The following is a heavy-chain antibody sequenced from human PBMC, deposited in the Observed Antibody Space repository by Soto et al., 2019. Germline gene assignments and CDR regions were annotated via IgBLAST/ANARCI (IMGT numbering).Heavy chain of an antibody. CDR1: GFTFSSYG. J-gene: IGHJ4*02. D-gene: IGHD6-6*01. V-gene: IGHV3-33*01. Sequence: GGSLRLSCAASGFTFSSYGMHWVRQAPGKGLEWVAVIWYDGSNKYYADSVKGRFTISRDNSKNTLYLQMNSLRAEDTAVYYCARDIESIAAPNGDYFDYWGQGTLVTVSS. CDR2: IWYDGSNK. CDR3: ARDIESIAAPNGDYFDY.